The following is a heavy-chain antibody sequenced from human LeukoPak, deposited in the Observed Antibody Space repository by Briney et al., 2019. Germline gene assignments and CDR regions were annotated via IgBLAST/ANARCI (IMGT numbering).Heavy chain of an antibody. CDR1: GYSFPTYW. Sequence: GESLKISCKGSGYSFPTYWIAWVRQMPAKGLEWMGIIYPDESNIRYSPSFQGQVTISADKSISTAYLQWSSLKASDTAMYYCARPPTRGYSSSFEYWGQGTLVTVSS. CDR3: ARPPTRGYSSSFEY. V-gene: IGHV5-51*01. D-gene: IGHD2-2*03. CDR2: IYPDESNI. J-gene: IGHJ4*02.